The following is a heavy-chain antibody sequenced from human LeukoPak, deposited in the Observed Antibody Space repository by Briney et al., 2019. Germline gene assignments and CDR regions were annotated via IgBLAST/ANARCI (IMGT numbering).Heavy chain of an antibody. J-gene: IGHJ3*01. CDR3: ARDLQTGLAFDA. CDR1: GFTFSDYY. V-gene: IGHV3-11*06. Sequence: GGSLRLSCVASGFTFSDYYMSWIRQAPEKGLEWVSYISSSSSYSNYADSVKGRFTISRDNAKNSLYLQMNSLRAEDTAVYYCARDLQTGLAFDAWGQGTVVAVSS. D-gene: IGHD7-27*01. CDR2: ISSSSSYS.